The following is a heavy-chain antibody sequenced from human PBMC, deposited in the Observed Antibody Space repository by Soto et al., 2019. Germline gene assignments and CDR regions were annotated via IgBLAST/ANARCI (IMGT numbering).Heavy chain of an antibody. CDR3: TTEMRHSNGWYGAFDI. V-gene: IGHV3-15*01. J-gene: IGHJ3*02. D-gene: IGHD6-19*01. Sequence: PGGSLRLSCSASGLTFSNAWIDWGRQAPGRGLEWVGRIKNKANGGTSDYPAPVKGRFTISRDDSKNQMYLQMDSLETEDTAVYYCTTEMRHSNGWYGAFDIWGQGTMVTVSS. CDR1: GLTFSNAW. CDR2: IKNKANGGTS.